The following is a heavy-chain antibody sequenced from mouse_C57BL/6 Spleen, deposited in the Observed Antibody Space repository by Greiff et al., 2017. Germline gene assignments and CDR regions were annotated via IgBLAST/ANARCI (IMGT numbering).Heavy chain of an antibody. D-gene: IGHD6-1*01. V-gene: IGHV10-1*01. CDR1: GFSFNTYA. CDR3: VRHSLYAMDY. J-gene: IGHJ4*01. Sequence: EVQGVESGGGLVQPKGSLKLSCAASGFSFNTYAMNWVRQAPGKGLEWVARIRSKSNNYATYYADSVKDRFTISRDDSESMLYLQMNNLKTEDTAMYYCVRHSLYAMDYWGQGTSVTVSS. CDR2: IRSKSNNYAT.